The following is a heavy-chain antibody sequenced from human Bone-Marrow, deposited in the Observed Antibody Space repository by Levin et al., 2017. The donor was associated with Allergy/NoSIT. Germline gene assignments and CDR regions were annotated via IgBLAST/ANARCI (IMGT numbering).Heavy chain of an antibody. Sequence: GESLKISCAASGFTFSNYAMGWVRQVPGKGLDWVSSIRGSDDTTYYADSVRGRFTISRDNSKNTLSLQMSSLRAEDTAIYFCARAFGSLDPFDIWGQGTMVTVSS. CDR3: ARAFGSLDPFDI. D-gene: IGHD2/OR15-2a*01. CDR2: IRGSDDTT. CDR1: GFTFSNYA. J-gene: IGHJ3*02. V-gene: IGHV3-23*01.